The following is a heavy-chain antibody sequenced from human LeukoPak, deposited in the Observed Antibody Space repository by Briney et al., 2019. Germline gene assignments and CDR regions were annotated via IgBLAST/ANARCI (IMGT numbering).Heavy chain of an antibody. CDR3: AKDDSSGSFDY. CDR2: ISWDGGST. D-gene: IGHD3-22*01. CDR1: GFTFDDYA. V-gene: IGHV3-43D*03. J-gene: IGHJ4*02. Sequence: GGSLRLSCAASGFTFDDYAMHWVRQAPGKGLEWVSLISWDGGSTYYADSVKGRFTISRDNGKNSLYLQMNSLRAEDTALYYCAKDDSSGSFDYWGQGTLVTVSS.